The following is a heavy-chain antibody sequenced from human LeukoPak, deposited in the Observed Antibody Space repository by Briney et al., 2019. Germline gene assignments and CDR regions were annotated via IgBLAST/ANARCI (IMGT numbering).Heavy chain of an antibody. J-gene: IGHJ4*02. CDR3: ARDTSSSCKDY. V-gene: IGHV3-7*01. CDR2: IKEDGSDK. Sequence: GGSLRLSCAASGFMFSSSWMAWVRQAPGKGLEWVANIKEDGSDKNYVDSMKGRFTISRDNAKNSLYLQMNSLRAEDTAVYYCARDTSSSCKDYWGQGTLVTVSS. D-gene: IGHD6-13*01. CDR1: GFMFSSSW.